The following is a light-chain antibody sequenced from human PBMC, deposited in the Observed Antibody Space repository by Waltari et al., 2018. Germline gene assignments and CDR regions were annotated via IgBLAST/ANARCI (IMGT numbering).Light chain of an antibody. CDR3: YSTDSTGNHVV. CDR1: ALPQKY. J-gene: IGLJ2*01. Sequence: SYELTKPPSVSVYPGQTARITCSGDALPQKYAFWYQQKSGQAPVLIIYDDNKRPSGIPERFSGSSSGTMATLTISGAQVEDEADYYCYSTDSTGNHVVFGGGTKLTVL. V-gene: IGLV3-10*01. CDR2: DDN.